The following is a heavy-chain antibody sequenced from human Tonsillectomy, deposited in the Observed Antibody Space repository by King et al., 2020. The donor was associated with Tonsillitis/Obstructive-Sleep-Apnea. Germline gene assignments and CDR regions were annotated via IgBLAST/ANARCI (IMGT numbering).Heavy chain of an antibody. CDR3: ARVSGYTYGQFDY. CDR2: IWFDGSNQ. CDR1: GFFFSSYG. Sequence: VQLVESGGGVVQPGRSLRLSCAASGFFFSSYGMHWVRQAPGKGLEWVAVIWFDGSNQYYADSVKGRFTISRDSSKNTLYLQMNSLRAEDTGVYYCARVSGYTYGQFDYWGQGTLVTVSS. J-gene: IGHJ4*02. V-gene: IGHV3-33*01. D-gene: IGHD5-18*01.